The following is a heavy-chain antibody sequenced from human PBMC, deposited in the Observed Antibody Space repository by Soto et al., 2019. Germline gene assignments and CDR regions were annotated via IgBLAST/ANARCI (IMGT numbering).Heavy chain of an antibody. CDR1: GSTFSSYW. V-gene: IGHV3-7*01. Sequence: EVQLVESGGGLVQPGGSLRLSCAASGSTFSSYWMSWFRRAPGKGLEWVANIKKDGSEENYVDSVKGRFTISRDNAKNALYLQMNSLRVEDTAVYYCAREIAARLWGKGTTVTVSS. D-gene: IGHD6-6*01. J-gene: IGHJ6*04. CDR2: IKKDGSEE. CDR3: AREIAARL.